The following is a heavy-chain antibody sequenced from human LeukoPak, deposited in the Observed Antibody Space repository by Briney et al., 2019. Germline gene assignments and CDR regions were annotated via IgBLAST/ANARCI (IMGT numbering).Heavy chain of an antibody. CDR2: FDPEDGET. CDR3: ATDRRTITGYYGGYDY. D-gene: IGHD1-20*01. V-gene: IGHV1-24*01. CDR1: GFTFSSYW. Sequence: GGSLRLSCAASGFTFSSYWMNWARQAPGKGLEWMGGFDPEDGETIYAQKFQGRVTMTEDTSTDTAYMELSSLRSEDTAVYYCATDRRTITGYYGGYDYWGQGTLVTVSS. J-gene: IGHJ4*02.